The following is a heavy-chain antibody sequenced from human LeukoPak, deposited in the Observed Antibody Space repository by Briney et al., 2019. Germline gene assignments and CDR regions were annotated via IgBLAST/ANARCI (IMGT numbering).Heavy chain of an antibody. CDR3: AKDSSSWFEYFQH. J-gene: IGHJ1*01. V-gene: IGHV3-23*01. Sequence: GGSLRLSCAASGFTFSNYVMGWVRQDPGKGLQWVSIINGSGSFTSYADSVKGRLTISRDNSKNTLYLQMNSLRAEDTAVYYCAKDSSSWFEYFQHWGQGTLVTVSS. D-gene: IGHD6-13*01. CDR2: INGSGSFT. CDR1: GFTFSNYV.